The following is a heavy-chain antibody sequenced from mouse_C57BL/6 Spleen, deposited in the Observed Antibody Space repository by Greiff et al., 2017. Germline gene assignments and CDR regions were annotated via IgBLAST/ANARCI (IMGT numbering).Heavy chain of an antibody. CDR1: YTFTDYYM. Sequence: VQLQQSGPELVKPGASVKMSCKASGYTFTDYYMHWVKQKPGKGLEWIGEIYPGSGNTYYNEKFKGKATLTADTSSSTAYMQLSSLTSEDSAVYFCASRPYWGQGTTLTVSS. CDR3: SRPY. V-gene: IGHV1-83*01. CDR2: YPGSGNTY. J-gene: IGHJ2*01.